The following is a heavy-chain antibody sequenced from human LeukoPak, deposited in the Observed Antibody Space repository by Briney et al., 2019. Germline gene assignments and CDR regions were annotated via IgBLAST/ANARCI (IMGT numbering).Heavy chain of an antibody. CDR3: ARGRENYYDSSGMAAYYFDY. Sequence: SETLSLTCAVYGGSFSGYYWSWIRQPPGKGLEWLGEINHSGSTNYNPSLKSRVTISVDTSKNQFSLKLSSVTAADTAVYYCARGRENYYDSSGMAAYYFDYWGQGTLVTVSS. D-gene: IGHD3-22*01. CDR2: INHSGST. CDR1: GGSFSGYY. V-gene: IGHV4-34*01. J-gene: IGHJ4*02.